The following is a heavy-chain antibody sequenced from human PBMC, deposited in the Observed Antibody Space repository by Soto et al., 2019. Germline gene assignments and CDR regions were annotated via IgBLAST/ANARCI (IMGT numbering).Heavy chain of an antibody. CDR2: IYYSGST. D-gene: IGHD3-10*01. CDR3: ASRKSSPYFDY. J-gene: IGHJ4*02. CDR1: GGSISSGDYY. Sequence: SETLSLTCTVSGGSISSGDYYWSWIRQPPGKGLECIGYIYYSGSTYYNPSLKSRVTISVDTSKNQLSLKLSSVTAADTAVYYCASRKSSPYFDYWGQGTLVTVS. V-gene: IGHV4-30-4*01.